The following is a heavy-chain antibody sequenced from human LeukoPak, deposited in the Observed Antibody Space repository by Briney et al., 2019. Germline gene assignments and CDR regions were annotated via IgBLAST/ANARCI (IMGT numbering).Heavy chain of an antibody. CDR2: TYYRSKWYN. CDR3: ARDAGAPGGYSYGYGFDY. V-gene: IGHV6-1*01. Sequence: SQTLSLTCAISGDGVSSNSAAWNWIRQSPSRGLEWLGRTYYRSKWYNDYAVSVKSRITINPDTSKNQFSLQLNSVTPEDTAVYYCARDAGAPGGYSYGYGFDYWGQGTLVTVSS. J-gene: IGHJ4*02. CDR1: GDGVSSNSAA. D-gene: IGHD5-18*01.